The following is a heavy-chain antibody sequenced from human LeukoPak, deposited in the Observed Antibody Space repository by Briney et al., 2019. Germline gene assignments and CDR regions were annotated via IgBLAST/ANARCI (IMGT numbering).Heavy chain of an antibody. J-gene: IGHJ4*02. CDR3: ASVYDSSGYYPF. D-gene: IGHD3-22*01. Sequence: SETLSLTCTVSGVSVSSGSYYWSWIRQPPGKGLEWIGYIYYSGSTNYNPSLKSRVTISVDTSKNQFSLKLSSVTAADTAVYYCASVYDSSGYYPFWGQGTLVTVSS. CDR1: GVSVSSGSYY. CDR2: IYYSGST. V-gene: IGHV4-61*01.